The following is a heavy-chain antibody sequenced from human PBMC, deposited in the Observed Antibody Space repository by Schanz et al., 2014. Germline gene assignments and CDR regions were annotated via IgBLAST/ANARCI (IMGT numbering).Heavy chain of an antibody. CDR1: GDTFDNFG. V-gene: IGHV1-69*04. D-gene: IGHD1-7*01. Sequence: QVPLVQSGAEVKKPGSSVKVSCKATGDTFDNFGISWVRQAPGQGPEWIGRFMPFLGITNLAQKFQDRVTMTADKATSTAYMELSGLRSKDTAMYYCARDRWNYEGGIFDIWGQGPMVTVSS. J-gene: IGHJ3*02. CDR3: ARDRWNYEGGIFDI. CDR2: FMPFLGIT.